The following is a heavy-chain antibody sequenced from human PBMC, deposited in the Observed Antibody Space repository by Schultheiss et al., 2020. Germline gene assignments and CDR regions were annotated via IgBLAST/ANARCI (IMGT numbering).Heavy chain of an antibody. CDR3: VDSSGWYWFGYYFDY. CDR2: ISYDGSNK. CDR1: GFTFSSYA. J-gene: IGHJ4*02. V-gene: IGHV3-30*04. Sequence: GGSLRLSCAASGFTFSSYAMHWVRQAPGKGLEWVAVISYDGSNKYYADSVKGRFTISRDNSKNTLYLQMSSLRAEDTAVYYCVDSSGWYWFGYYFDYWGQGTLVTVSS. D-gene: IGHD6-19*01.